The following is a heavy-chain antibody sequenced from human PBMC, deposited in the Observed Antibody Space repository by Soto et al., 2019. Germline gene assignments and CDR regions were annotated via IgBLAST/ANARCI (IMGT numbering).Heavy chain of an antibody. J-gene: IGHJ4*02. CDR2: IYYTGST. Sequence: QLQLQESGPGLVKASETLSLTCTVSGGSISSSSYYWGWIRQPPGKGLECIGRIYYTGSTSYNQSLNSRVTISVDTSKNQFSLKLSSVTAADTAVYYCASGYTYGSSFEYWGQGTLVTVSS. V-gene: IGHV4-39*01. D-gene: IGHD5-18*01. CDR1: GGSISSSSYY. CDR3: ASGYTYGSSFEY.